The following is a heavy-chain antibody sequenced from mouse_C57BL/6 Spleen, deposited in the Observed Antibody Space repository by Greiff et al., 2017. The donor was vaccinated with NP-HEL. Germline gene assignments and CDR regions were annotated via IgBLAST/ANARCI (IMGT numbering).Heavy chain of an antibody. Sequence: EVKVEESGPGLVKPSQSLSLTCSVTGYSITSGYYWNWIRQFPGNKLEWMGYISYDGSNNYNPSLKNRISITRDTSKNQFFLKLNSVTTEDTATYYCARWGTVVDYWGQGTTLTVSS. J-gene: IGHJ2*01. CDR2: ISYDGSN. V-gene: IGHV3-6*01. CDR1: GYSITSGYY. D-gene: IGHD1-1*01. CDR3: ARWGTVVDY.